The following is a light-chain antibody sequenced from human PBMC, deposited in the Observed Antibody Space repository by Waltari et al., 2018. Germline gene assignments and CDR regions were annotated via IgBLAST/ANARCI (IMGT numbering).Light chain of an antibody. CDR2: DVN. V-gene: IGLV2-23*02. Sequence: QSALTQTATVSGSPGQSITISCSGTSSDIGNSNLVSCYQQHPGKAPTLIIYDVNKRPSGVSNRFSGSKSGNTAFLTVSGLQTADEADYYCCSYAGSAVSVFGGGTKLTV. J-gene: IGLJ3*02. CDR3: CSYAGSAVSV. CDR1: SSDIGNSNL.